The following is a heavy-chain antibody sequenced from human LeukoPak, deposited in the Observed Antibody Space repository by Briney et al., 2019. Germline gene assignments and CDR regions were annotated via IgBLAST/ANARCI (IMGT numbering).Heavy chain of an antibody. CDR1: GFTFSSYG. J-gene: IGHJ4*02. D-gene: IGHD3-10*01. CDR2: IRYDGSNK. V-gene: IGHV3-30*02. Sequence: GGSLRLSCAAPGFTFSSYGMHWVRQAPGKGLEWVAFIRYDGSNKYYADSVKGRFTISRDNSKNTLYLQMNSLRAEHTAVYYGAKAGTKTHYGSGSYPFDYWGQGTLVTVSS. CDR3: AKAGTKTHYGSGSYPFDY.